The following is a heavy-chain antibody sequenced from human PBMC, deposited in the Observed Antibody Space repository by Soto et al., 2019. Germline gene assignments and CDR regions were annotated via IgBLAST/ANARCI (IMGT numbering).Heavy chain of an antibody. CDR2: ISGGGAT. Sequence: GGSLRLSCAASGFSFSNYAMSWVRQAPGKGPEWVSGISGGGATFYAASVKGRFTISRDNSKNTLYLQMDSLRVEDTAFFYCAKEIAVIAFPCLDHWGQGTLVTVSS. D-gene: IGHD6-19*01. CDR3: AKEIAVIAFPCLDH. J-gene: IGHJ4*02. CDR1: GFSFSNYA. V-gene: IGHV3-23*01.